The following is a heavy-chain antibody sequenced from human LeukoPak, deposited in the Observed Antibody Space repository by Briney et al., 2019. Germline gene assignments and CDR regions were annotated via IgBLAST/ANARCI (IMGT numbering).Heavy chain of an antibody. CDR2: MSPSSGNT. Sequence: ASVKVSCKASGYTFTSYDINWVRQATGQGLEWMGWMSPSSGNTGYAQKFQGRVTMTTDTSTSTAYMELRSLRSDDTAVYYCARVRDYGGIGEDYWGQGTLVTVSS. V-gene: IGHV1-8*02. CDR1: GYTFTSYD. CDR3: ARVRDYGGIGEDY. J-gene: IGHJ4*02. D-gene: IGHD3-16*01.